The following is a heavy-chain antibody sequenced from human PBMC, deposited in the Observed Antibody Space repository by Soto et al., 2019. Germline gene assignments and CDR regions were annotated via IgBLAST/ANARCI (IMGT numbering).Heavy chain of an antibody. CDR1: GGTFSAYA. CDR2: ILPLSGTT. V-gene: IGHV1-69*06. Sequence: QLQLVQSGAEVKKPGSSVKVSCKASGGTFSAYAISWVRQAPGQGLEWMGGILPLSGTTNYTQTFQGRVTISADKSATTAYMGLRSLGGEATAVFYSAREKPTKDYDYVWGDCRRGGLGGWGQGTTVTVSS. J-gene: IGHJ6*02. D-gene: IGHD3-16*01. CDR3: AREKPTKDYDYVWGDCRRGGLGG.